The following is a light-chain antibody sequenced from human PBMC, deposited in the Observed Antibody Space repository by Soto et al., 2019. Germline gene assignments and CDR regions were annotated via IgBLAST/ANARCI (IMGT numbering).Light chain of an antibody. V-gene: IGLV2-14*01. CDR3: SSYSSSSALDVI. Sequence: QSALAQPASVSGSPGQSITISCAGTKRDVGGYNYVSWYQQYPGKAPKLIIYEVTYRPSGVSNRFSGSKSGNTASLTISVLQAEDEADYYCSSYSSSSALDVIFGGGTKLTVL. J-gene: IGLJ2*01. CDR1: KRDVGGYNY. CDR2: EVT.